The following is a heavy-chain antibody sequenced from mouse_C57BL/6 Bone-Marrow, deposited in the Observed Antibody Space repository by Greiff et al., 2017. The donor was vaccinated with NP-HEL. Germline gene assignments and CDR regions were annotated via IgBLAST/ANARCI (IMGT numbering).Heavy chain of an antibody. CDR2: IDPETGGT. V-gene: IGHV1-15*01. CDR1: GYTFTDYE. Sequence: QVQLQQSGAELVRPGASVTLSCKASGYTFTDYEMHWVKQTPVHGLAWIGAIDPETGGTAYTQKFKGKAILPADTSSIPGYMELRSLKSGDSAVYYCTGLLRAWFAYGGEESLVTVSA. J-gene: IGHJ3*01. CDR3: TGLLRAWFAY. D-gene: IGHD3-1*01.